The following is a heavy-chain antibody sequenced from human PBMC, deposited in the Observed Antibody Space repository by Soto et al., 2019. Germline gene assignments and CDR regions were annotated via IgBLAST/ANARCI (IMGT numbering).Heavy chain of an antibody. V-gene: IGHV4-31*03. CDR3: AREVPMTTLYNWFDP. J-gene: IGHJ5*02. CDR2: IYYSGST. D-gene: IGHD4-4*01. Sequence: SETLSLTCTVSGGSISSGGYYWSWIRQHPGKGLEWIGYIYYSGSTYYNPSLKSRVTISVDTSKNQFSLKLSSVTAADTAVYYCAREVPMTTLYNWFDPWGQGTLVTVSS. CDR1: GGSISSGGYY.